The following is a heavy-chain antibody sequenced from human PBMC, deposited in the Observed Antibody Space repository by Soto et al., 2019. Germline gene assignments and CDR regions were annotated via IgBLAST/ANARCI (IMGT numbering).Heavy chain of an antibody. V-gene: IGHV3-64*01. D-gene: IGHD6-6*01. CDR1: GFTLSGFA. Sequence: GSLRLSRAASGFTLSGFAVGLVRPAPGKGLEYVSGISSNGVGTYYANSVQGRFTISRDNSKNTVYLQMGSLRPEDMAVYYCARRARPDFYYMDVWGKGTTVTVSS. J-gene: IGHJ6*03. CDR3: ARRARPDFYYMDV. CDR2: ISSNGVGT.